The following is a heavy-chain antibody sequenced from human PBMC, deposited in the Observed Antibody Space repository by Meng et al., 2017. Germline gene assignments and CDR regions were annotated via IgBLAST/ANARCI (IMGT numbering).Heavy chain of an antibody. J-gene: IGHJ4*02. V-gene: IGHV4-34*02. Sequence: VHLQCLRPRRFNPSDPLALTCYADGGSTSGYYGICIRRPPRKCLWWIWGLNQRGSTEYTPSLKSRLNISVDTSKTQFSLKLSSVTAADTAVYYWARELKEQSIAWGYWGQGTLVTVSS. CDR2: LNQRGST. CDR1: GGSTSGYY. D-gene: IGHD3-16*01. CDR3: ARELKEQSIAWGY.